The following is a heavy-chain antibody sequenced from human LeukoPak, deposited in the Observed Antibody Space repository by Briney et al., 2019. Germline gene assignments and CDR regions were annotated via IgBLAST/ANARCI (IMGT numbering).Heavy chain of an antibody. CDR3: GKLGGPTDY. Sequence: PGGSLRLSCAASGLTFSNYAMSWVRQAPGKGLEWISSITTTGATTFYADSVKGRFTISRDNSKNTLYLQMHSLRVDDTALYYCGKLGGPTDYWGLGTLVTVSS. CDR1: GLTFSNYA. J-gene: IGHJ4*02. CDR2: ITTTGATT. V-gene: IGHV3-23*01. D-gene: IGHD3-16*01.